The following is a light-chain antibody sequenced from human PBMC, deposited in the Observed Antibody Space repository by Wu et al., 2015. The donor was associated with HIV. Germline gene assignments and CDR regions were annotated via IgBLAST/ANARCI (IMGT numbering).Light chain of an antibody. Sequence: DIQMTQSPSSLSASVGDRVTITCRASQGISNFLAWYQHIPGKVPRLLIFAASTLQSGVPARFSGSRSGADFTLTIKALQPEDVATYYCQKYNNAPQTFGGGTKGGDQ. CDR2: AAS. V-gene: IGKV1-27*01. CDR3: QKYNNAPQT. CDR1: QGISNF. J-gene: IGKJ4*01.